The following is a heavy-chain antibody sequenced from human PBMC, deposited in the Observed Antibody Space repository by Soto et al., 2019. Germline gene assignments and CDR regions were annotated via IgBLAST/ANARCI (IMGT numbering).Heavy chain of an antibody. D-gene: IGHD3-9*01. CDR1: GYTFTSYD. CDR2: MNPNSGNT. CDR3: ASGLTYYDILTGYYTLKYGMDV. J-gene: IGHJ6*02. V-gene: IGHV1-8*01. Sequence: ASVKGSCKASGYTFTSYDSNGVRQATGQGLEWMGWMNPNSGNTGYAQKFQGRVTMTRNTSISTAYMELSSLRSEDTAVYYCASGLTYYDILTGYYTLKYGMDVLGQRTTVTVSS.